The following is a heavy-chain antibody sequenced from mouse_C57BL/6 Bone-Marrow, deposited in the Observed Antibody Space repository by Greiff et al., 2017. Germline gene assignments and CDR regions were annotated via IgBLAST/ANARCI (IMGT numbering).Heavy chain of an antibody. Sequence: VQLKQSGPELVKPGASVKISCKASGYSFTDYNMNWVKQSNGKSLEWIGVINPNYGTTSYNQKFKGKATLTVDQSSSTAYMQLNSLTTYESAVYYCSRWGLRDFDYWGQGTTLTVSS. CDR1: GYSFTDYN. V-gene: IGHV1-39*01. CDR3: SRWGLRDFDY. CDR2: INPNYGTT. D-gene: IGHD2-4*01. J-gene: IGHJ2*01.